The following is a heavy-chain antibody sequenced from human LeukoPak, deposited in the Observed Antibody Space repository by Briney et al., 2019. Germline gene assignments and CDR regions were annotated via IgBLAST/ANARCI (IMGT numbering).Heavy chain of an antibody. CDR3: ARGSYTGFDLYFDS. V-gene: IGHV3-48*01. CDR2: MSKGGRTI. J-gene: IGHJ4*02. D-gene: IGHD5-12*01. Sequence: GGSLRLSCAASGFIFSSYAMSWVRQAPGKGLEWVTYMSKGGRTIYYADSVKGRFTISRDNTRNSLFLQLNSLRADDTGFYYCARGSYTGFDLYFDSWGQGTLVTISS. CDR1: GFIFSSYA.